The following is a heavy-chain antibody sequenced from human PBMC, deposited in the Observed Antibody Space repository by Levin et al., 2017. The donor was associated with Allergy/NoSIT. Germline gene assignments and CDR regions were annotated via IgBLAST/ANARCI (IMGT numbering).Heavy chain of an antibody. D-gene: IGHD4-17*01. J-gene: IGHJ6*02. CDR1: GFTFSDYY. CDR2: ISSSGSTI. CDR3: ARGYGMTTANGYYYGMDG. Sequence: GGSLRLSCAASGFTFSDYYMSWIRQAPGKGLEWVSYISSSGSTIYYADSVKGRFTISRDNAKNSLYLKMNSLRAADTAVYYCARGYGMTTANGYYYGMDGWGQGTTVTVSS. V-gene: IGHV3-11*01.